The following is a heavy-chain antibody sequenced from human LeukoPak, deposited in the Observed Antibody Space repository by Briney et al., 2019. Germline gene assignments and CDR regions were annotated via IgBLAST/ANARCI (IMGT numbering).Heavy chain of an antibody. CDR1: GYSFTSYW. J-gene: IGHJ4*02. V-gene: IGHV5-51*01. Sequence: GESLKISRKGSGYSFTSYWIGWVRQMPGKSLEWMGIIYPGDSDTRYSPSLQGQVTISADKSISTAYLQWSSLKASDTAMYYCARFYSGSYHGPQGFDYWGQGTLVTVSS. D-gene: IGHD1-26*01. CDR3: ARFYSGSYHGPQGFDY. CDR2: IYPGDSDT.